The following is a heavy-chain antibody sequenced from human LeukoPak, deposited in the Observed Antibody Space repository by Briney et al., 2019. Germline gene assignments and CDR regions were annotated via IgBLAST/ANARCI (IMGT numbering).Heavy chain of an antibody. Sequence: SETLSLICTVSGGSISSYYWSWIRQPPGKGLEWIGYIYYSGSTNYNPSLKSRVTISVDTSKNQFSLKLSSVTAADTAVYYCARSEYSSSDYYMDVWGKGTTVTVSS. CDR3: ARSEYSSSDYYMDV. V-gene: IGHV4-59*01. CDR1: GGSISSYY. CDR2: IYYSGST. D-gene: IGHD6-6*01. J-gene: IGHJ6*03.